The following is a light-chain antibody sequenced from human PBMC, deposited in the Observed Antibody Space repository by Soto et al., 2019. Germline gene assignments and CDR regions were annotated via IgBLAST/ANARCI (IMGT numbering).Light chain of an antibody. Sequence: QSVLTQPPSVSAAPGQRVTICCSGSSSNIWGNSVSWDQQRPGTAPKLLIYDDDTRPSVIPDRYSGSKSGTAATLGVTGFQTGDEADYYCGSWDSRLRAHVFATGSKFTVL. CDR1: SSNIWGNS. V-gene: IGLV1-51*01. CDR2: DDD. CDR3: GSWDSRLRAHV. J-gene: IGLJ1*01.